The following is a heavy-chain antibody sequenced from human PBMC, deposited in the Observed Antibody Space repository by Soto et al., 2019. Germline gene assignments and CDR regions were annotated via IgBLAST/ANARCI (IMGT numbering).Heavy chain of an antibody. J-gene: IGHJ4*02. V-gene: IGHV3-23*01. D-gene: IGHD3-3*01. CDR2: ISGSGDST. Sequence: GGALRLSCAASGFTFSSYAMSWVRQAPGKGLEWISAISGSGDSTYYADSVKGRFTISRDNYKNRLYLQKNSLRAVDTGVQYCEKDFWSGYYDYWGQGALVTVSS. CDR1: GFTFSSYA. CDR3: EKDFWSGYYDY.